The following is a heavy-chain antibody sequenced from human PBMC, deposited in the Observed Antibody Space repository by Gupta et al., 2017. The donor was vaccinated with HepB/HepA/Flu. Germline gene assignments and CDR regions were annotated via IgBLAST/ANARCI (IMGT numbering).Heavy chain of an antibody. Sequence: QVQLVESGGGVVQTGRSLRLSCAASGVTFSNSGMLRVRTAPGKGLEWVAAISYEGSNKYYADSVKGRFTISRDNPKNMMYLQMTSLRPEDTGVYYCTRASYDSSGYDYGMDVWGQGTTVTVSS. CDR2: ISYEGSNK. D-gene: IGHD3-22*01. CDR1: GVTFSNSG. J-gene: IGHJ6*02. CDR3: TRASYDSSGYDYGMDV. V-gene: IGHV3-30*03.